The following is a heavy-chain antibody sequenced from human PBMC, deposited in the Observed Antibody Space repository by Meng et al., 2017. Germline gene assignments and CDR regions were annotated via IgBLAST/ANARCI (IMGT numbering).Heavy chain of an antibody. J-gene: IGHJ6*02. CDR1: GGSFSGYY. V-gene: IGHV4-34*01. D-gene: IGHD6-13*01. Sequence: SETLSLTCAVYGGSFSGYYWSWIRQPPGKGLEWIRETNHSGSTNYNPSLKSRVTISVDTSKNQFSLKLSSVAAADTAVYYCARDPLTSSSWYRGYYYGMDVWGQGTTVTVSS. CDR2: TNHSGST. CDR3: ARDPLTSSSWYRGYYYGMDV.